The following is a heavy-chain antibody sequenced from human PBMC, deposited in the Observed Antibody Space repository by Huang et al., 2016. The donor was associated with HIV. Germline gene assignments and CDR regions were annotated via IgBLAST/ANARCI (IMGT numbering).Heavy chain of an antibody. CDR2: ISGDNVST. Sequence: QIHLVQSGPEVKQHGASVNVSCKASGYKFHIYEITWVRQTPGQVLEWMGWISGDNVSTRFAQKFQDRLTMTTDVTTSTAYLELRSLRLDDTAVYYCARTKGEFDFWGQGALVTVSS. D-gene: IGHD3-16*01. CDR1: GYKFHIYE. CDR3: ARTKGEFDF. J-gene: IGHJ4*02. V-gene: IGHV1-18*04.